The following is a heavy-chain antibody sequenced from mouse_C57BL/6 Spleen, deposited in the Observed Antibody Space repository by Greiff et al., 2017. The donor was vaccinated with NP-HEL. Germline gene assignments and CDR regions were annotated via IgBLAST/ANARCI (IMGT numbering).Heavy chain of an antibody. CDR2: IDPSDSYT. V-gene: IGHV1-69*01. CDR3: ARELTGDYFDY. CDR1: GYTFTSYW. J-gene: IGHJ2*01. Sequence: VQLQQPGAELVMPGASVKLSCKASGYTFTSYWMHWVKQRPGQGLEWIGEIDPSDSYTNYNQKFKGKSTLTVDKSSSTAYMQLSSLTSEDSAVYYCARELTGDYFDYWGQGTTLTVSS. D-gene: IGHD4-1*01.